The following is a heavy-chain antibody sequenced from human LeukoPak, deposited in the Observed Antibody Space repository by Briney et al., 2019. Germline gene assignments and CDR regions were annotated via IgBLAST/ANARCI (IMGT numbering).Heavy chain of an antibody. Sequence: GGSLRLSCAASGFTFRSYSMNWVRQAPGKGLEWLSYITPSSSTIYYADSVEGRFTISRDNAKNSLYLQMNSLRDEDTAVYYCARGATAMAYFDCWGQGTLVTVSS. CDR3: ARGATAMAYFDC. CDR1: GFTFRSYS. CDR2: ITPSSSTI. D-gene: IGHD5-18*01. J-gene: IGHJ4*02. V-gene: IGHV3-48*02.